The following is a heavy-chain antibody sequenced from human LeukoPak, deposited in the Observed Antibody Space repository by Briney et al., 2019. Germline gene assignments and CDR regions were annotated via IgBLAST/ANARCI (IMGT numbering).Heavy chain of an antibody. Sequence: GGSLRLSCAASGFTVSSNYMSWVRQAPGKGLERVSVIYSGGSTYYADSVKGRFTISRHNSKNTLYLQMNSLRAEDTAVYYCARGITPEYFQHWGQGTLVTVSS. V-gene: IGHV3-53*04. CDR2: IYSGGST. D-gene: IGHD2-15*01. CDR1: GFTVSSNY. CDR3: ARGITPEYFQH. J-gene: IGHJ1*01.